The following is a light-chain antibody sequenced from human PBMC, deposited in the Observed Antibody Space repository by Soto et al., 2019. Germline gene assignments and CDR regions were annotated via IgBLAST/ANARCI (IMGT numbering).Light chain of an antibody. CDR1: QSVSSSY. CDR3: QHYGSSPWT. Sequence: EIVLTQSPGTLSLSPGERATLSCRASQSVSSSYLAWYQQKPGQAPRLLIYDASSRATGIPDRFGGSGSGTDFTLTISRLEPEDFAVYYCQHYGSSPWTFGQGTKVEIK. CDR2: DAS. J-gene: IGKJ1*01. V-gene: IGKV3-20*01.